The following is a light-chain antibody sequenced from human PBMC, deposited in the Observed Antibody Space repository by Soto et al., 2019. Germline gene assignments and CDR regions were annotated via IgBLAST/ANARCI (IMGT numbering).Light chain of an antibody. V-gene: IGKV3-15*01. Sequence: EIVMTQSPATLSVSPGERATLSCRASQSVSSNLAWYQQKPGQAPRLLIYGASTRDTGIPARFSGSGSGTEFTLTISSLQSEDFAVYYCQQYTTFGQGTKVDIK. J-gene: IGKJ1*01. CDR1: QSVSSN. CDR3: QQYTT. CDR2: GAS.